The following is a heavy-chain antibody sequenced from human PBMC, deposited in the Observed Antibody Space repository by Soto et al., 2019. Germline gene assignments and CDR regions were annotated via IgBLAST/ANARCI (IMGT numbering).Heavy chain of an antibody. V-gene: IGHV3-23*01. CDR2: ISGSGGST. CDR3: AKADGYSSGWYSPEYFQH. CDR1: GFTFSSYA. J-gene: IGHJ1*01. Sequence: GGSLRLSCAASGFTFSSYAMSWVRQAPGKGLEWVSAISGSGGSTYYADSVKGRFTISRDNSKNTLYLQMNSLRAEDTAVYYCAKADGYSSGWYSPEYFQHWGQGTLVTVSS. D-gene: IGHD6-19*01.